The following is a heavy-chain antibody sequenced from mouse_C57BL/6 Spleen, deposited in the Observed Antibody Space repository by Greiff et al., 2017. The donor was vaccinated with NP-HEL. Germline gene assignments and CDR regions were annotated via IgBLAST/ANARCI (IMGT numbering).Heavy chain of an antibody. V-gene: IGHV1-82*01. CDR3: ARNNYGSPMDY. J-gene: IGHJ4*01. Sequence: VQLQQSGPELVKPGASVKISCKASGYAFSSSWMNWVKQRPGKGLEWIGRIYPGDGDTNYNGKFKGKATLTADKSSSTAYMQLSSLTSEDSAVYFCARNNYGSPMDYWGQGTSVTVSS. CDR2: IYPGDGDT. D-gene: IGHD1-1*01. CDR1: GYAFSSSW.